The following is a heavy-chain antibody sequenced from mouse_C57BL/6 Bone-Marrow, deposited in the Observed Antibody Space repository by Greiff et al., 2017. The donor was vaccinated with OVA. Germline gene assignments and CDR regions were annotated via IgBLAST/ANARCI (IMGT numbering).Heavy chain of an antibody. D-gene: IGHD1-2*01. J-gene: IGHJ3*01. CDR2: IDPENGDT. V-gene: IGHV14-4*01. CDR3: TTEVLRLAWFAY. Sequence: QLQQSGAELVRPGASVKLSCTASGFNIKDDYMHWVKQRPEQGLEWIGWIDPENGDTEYASKFQGKATITADTSSNTAYLQLSSLTSEDTAVYYCTTEVLRLAWFAYWGQGTLVTVSA. CDR1: GFNIKDDY.